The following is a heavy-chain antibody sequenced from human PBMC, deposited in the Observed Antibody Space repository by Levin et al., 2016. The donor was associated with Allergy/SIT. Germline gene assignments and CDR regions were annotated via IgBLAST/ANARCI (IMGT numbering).Heavy chain of an antibody. V-gene: IGHV4-34*01. D-gene: IGHD5-18*01. Sequence: SQTLSLTCAVYGGSFSGYYWSWIRQPPGKGLEWIGEINHSGSTNYNPSLKSRVTISVDTSKNQFSLKLSSVTAADTAVYYCARTPPWRYSYGYAARCFDYWGQGTLVTVSS. CDR2: INHSGST. CDR1: GGSFSGYY. CDR3: ARTPPWRYSYGYAARCFDY. J-gene: IGHJ4*02.